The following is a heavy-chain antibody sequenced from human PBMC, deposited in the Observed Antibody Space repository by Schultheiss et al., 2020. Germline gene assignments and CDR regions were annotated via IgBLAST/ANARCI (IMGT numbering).Heavy chain of an antibody. J-gene: IGHJ6*02. CDR1: GGSISSYY. Sequence: SETLSLTCTVSGGSISSYYWSWIRQPPGKGLEWIGYIYYSGSTYYNPSLKSRVTISVDTSKNQFSLKLSSVTAADTAVYYCARGRGVAAAGTDYYGMDVWGQGTTVTVSS. CDR2: IYYSGST. V-gene: IGHV4-59*12. CDR3: ARGRGVAAAGTDYYGMDV. D-gene: IGHD6-13*01.